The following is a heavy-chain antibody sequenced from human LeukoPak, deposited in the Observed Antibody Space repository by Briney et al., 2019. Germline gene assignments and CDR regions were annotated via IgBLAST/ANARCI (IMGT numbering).Heavy chain of an antibody. J-gene: IGHJ6*03. Sequence: GGSLRLSCAASGFSFSSYWMSWVRQAPGKGLEWVANIKQDGSEKYYVDSVKGRFTISRDNAKNSLYLQMNSLRAEDTAVYYCARGPPYGSQTYYYYYMDVWGKGTTVTISS. CDR3: ARGPPYGSQTYYYYYMDV. D-gene: IGHD3-10*01. CDR2: IKQDGSEK. V-gene: IGHV3-7*01. CDR1: GFSFSSYW.